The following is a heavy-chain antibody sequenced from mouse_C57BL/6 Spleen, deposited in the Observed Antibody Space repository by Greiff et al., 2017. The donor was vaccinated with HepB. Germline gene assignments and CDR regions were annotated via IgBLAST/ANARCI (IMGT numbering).Heavy chain of an antibody. CDR1: GYTFTSYW. J-gene: IGHJ2*01. D-gene: IGHD1-1*01. CDR2: INPSSGYT. Sequence: VQLQQSGAELAKPGASVKLSCKASGYTFTSYWMHWVKQRPGQGLEWIGYINPSSGYTKYNQKFKDKATLTADKSSSTAYMQLSSLTYEDSAVYYGAREYYGSRSYFDYWGQGTTLTVSS. CDR3: AREYYGSRSYFDY. V-gene: IGHV1-7*01.